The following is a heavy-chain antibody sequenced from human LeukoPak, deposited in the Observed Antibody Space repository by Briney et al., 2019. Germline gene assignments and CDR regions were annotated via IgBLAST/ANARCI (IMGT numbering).Heavy chain of an antibody. CDR1: GFTFSSYW. CDR2: IKQDGSEK. V-gene: IGHV3-7*01. D-gene: IGHD3-16*02. J-gene: IGHJ4*02. Sequence: PGGSLRLSCAASGFTFSSYWMSWVRQAPGKGLEWVANIKQDGSEKYYVDSVKGRFTISRDNAKNSLYLQMSSLRAEDTAVYYCGRSYDYVWGSYRNYYFDYWGQGTLVTVSS. CDR3: GRSYDYVWGSYRNYYFDY.